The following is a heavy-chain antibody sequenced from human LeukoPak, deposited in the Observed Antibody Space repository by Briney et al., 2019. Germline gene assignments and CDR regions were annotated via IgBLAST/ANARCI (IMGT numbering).Heavy chain of an antibody. Sequence: GGSLRLSCAASGFTFSSYAMHWVRQAPGKGLEWVAVISYDGSNKYYADSVKGRFTISRDNSKNSLYLQMNSLGAEDTAIYYCARDLRIVSGSYLDYWGQGTLVTVSS. D-gene: IGHD1-26*01. CDR3: ARDLRIVSGSYLDY. J-gene: IGHJ4*02. CDR1: GFTFSSYA. V-gene: IGHV3-30*04. CDR2: ISYDGSNK.